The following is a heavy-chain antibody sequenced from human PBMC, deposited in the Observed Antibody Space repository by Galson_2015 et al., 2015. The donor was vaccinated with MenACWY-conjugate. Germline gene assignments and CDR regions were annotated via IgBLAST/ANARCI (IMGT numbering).Heavy chain of an antibody. CDR3: ARHDFGDYGSFDY. Sequence: SETLSLTCTVSGGSISSSTYYWGWIRQPPGKGLEWIGSIYYSGSTYYTPSLKSRGTISVDTSKNQFSLKLSSVTAADTAVYYCARHDFGDYGSFDYWGQGTLVTVSS. CDR2: IYYSGST. J-gene: IGHJ4*02. V-gene: IGHV4-39*01. D-gene: IGHD4-17*01. CDR1: GGSISSSTYY.